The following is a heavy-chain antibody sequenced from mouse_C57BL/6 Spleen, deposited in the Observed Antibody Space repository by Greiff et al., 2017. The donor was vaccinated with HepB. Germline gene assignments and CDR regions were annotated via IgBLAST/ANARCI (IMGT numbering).Heavy chain of an antibody. D-gene: IGHD3-2*02. CDR3: ARKPSSGYGFAY. CDR2: INPSNGGT. J-gene: IGHJ3*01. V-gene: IGHV1-53*01. Sequence: QVQLQQPGTELVKPGASVKLSCKASGYTFTSYWMHWVKQRPGQGLEWIGNINPSNGGTNYNEKFKSKATLTADKSSNTAYMQLSSLTSEDAAVYYCARKPSSGYGFAYWGQGTLVTVSA. CDR1: GYTFTSYW.